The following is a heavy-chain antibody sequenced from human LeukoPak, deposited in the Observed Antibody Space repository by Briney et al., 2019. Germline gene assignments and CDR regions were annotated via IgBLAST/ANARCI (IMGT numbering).Heavy chain of an antibody. D-gene: IGHD3-22*01. CDR1: GDSISTRDYY. J-gene: IGHJ2*01. CDR2: IYYSGRT. Sequence: SETLSLTCTVSGDSISTRDYYWGWIRQPPGKELEWIGSIYYSGRTYYKSSLKSRVTMSVDTSMNQFSLRLTSVTAADTALYYCARHKVHGQAVIVVVPSPDWFFDLWGRGTLVAVSS. CDR3: ARHKVHGQAVIVVVPSPDWFFDL. V-gene: IGHV4-39*01.